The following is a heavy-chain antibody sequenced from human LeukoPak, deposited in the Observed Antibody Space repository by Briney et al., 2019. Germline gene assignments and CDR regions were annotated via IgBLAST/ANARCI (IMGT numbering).Heavy chain of an antibody. D-gene: IGHD6-19*01. CDR3: ATKQWLAPPPDS. CDR1: GFTFRKDW. Sequence: PGGSLRPSSAASGFTFRKDWMLWVRQAPGNGLESVSRINTDGTVTTYADSAKGRFTVSRDNADNTMFLQMNSMRDEDTAVYYCATKQWLAPPPDSWGQGTPVTVSS. CDR2: INTDGTVT. J-gene: IGHJ4*02. V-gene: IGHV3-74*01.